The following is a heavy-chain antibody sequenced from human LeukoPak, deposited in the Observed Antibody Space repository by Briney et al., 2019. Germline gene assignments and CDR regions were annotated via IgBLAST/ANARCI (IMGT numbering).Heavy chain of an antibody. D-gene: IGHD4-17*01. J-gene: IGHJ3*02. Sequence: PGGSLRLSCAASGFTFSNYSMNWVRQAPGKGLEWLSSISSNSRTMYYADSVKGRFTISRDNAKNSLYLQMNSLRAEDTAVYYCATGDYGAFDIWGQGTMVTVSS. CDR1: GFTFSNYS. V-gene: IGHV3-48*04. CDR2: ISSNSRTM. CDR3: ATGDYGAFDI.